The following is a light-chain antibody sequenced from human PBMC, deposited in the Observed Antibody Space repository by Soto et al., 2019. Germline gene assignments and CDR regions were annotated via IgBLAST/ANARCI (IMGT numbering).Light chain of an antibody. CDR1: SSGVGGYNY. CDR3: SSFEASNNLL. CDR2: EVS. Sequence: QSALTQPPSASGSPGQSVTISCTGTSSGVGGYNYVSWYQQHPGKAPKLMIYEVSKRPSGVPDRFSGSKSGNTASLTVSGRQVEDEADYYCSSFEASNNLLFGGGTKLTVL. V-gene: IGLV2-8*01. J-gene: IGLJ2*01.